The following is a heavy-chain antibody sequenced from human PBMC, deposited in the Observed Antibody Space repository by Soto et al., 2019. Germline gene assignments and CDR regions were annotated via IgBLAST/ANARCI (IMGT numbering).Heavy chain of an antibody. V-gene: IGHV3-53*02. CDR1: GFTVSSNY. Sequence: EVQVVETGGGLIQPGGSLRLSCAVSGFTVSSNYMSWVRQPPGKGPEWVSDIYSGGSIYYAESVKGRFTISRDNSKNTLYHQRTSLRAEDTDVDYCARERDGHTPTWFDLWGQRPLVTVSS. CDR2: IYSGGSI. D-gene: IGHD2-15*01. CDR3: ARERDGHTPTWFDL. J-gene: IGHJ5*02.